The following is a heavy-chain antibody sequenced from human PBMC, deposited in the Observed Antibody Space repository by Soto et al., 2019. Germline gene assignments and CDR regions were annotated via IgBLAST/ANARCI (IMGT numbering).Heavy chain of an antibody. CDR3: ARDRRWLPRGPNNWLDL. J-gene: IGHJ5*02. CDR2: IYYDGNS. V-gene: IGHV4-30-4*01. Sequence: RSLTCTVSGGSINSGDYYWTWVRQPPGKGLEWIGYIYYDGNSQHNPSLKSRVTMSIDTSKNQFSLNLSSVTAADTAVYYCARDRRWLPRGPNNWLDLWGQGTQVTVSS. CDR1: GGSINSGDYY. D-gene: IGHD5-12*01.